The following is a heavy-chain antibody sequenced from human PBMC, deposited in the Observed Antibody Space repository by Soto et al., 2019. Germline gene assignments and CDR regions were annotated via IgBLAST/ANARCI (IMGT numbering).Heavy chain of an antibody. CDR2: IWYDGSNK. CDR3: ARDRVVVPAAAPSGYMDV. V-gene: IGHV3-33*01. Sequence: PGGSLRLSCAASGSTFSSYGMHWVRQAPDKGLEWVAVIWYDGSNKYYADSVKGRFTISRDNSKNTLYLQMNSLRAEDTAVYYCARDRVVVPAAAPSGYMDVWGKGTTVTVS. CDR1: GSTFSSYG. J-gene: IGHJ6*03. D-gene: IGHD2-2*01.